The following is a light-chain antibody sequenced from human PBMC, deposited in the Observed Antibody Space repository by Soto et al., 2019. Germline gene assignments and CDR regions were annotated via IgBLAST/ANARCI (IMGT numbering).Light chain of an antibody. J-gene: IGLJ2*01. CDR3: QTWGTGTVV. V-gene: IGLV4-69*01. CDR2: LNSDGSH. CDR1: SGHSSYA. Sequence: QTVLTQSPSASASLGASVKLTCTLSSGHSSYAIAWHQQQPEKGPRYLMKLNSDGSHSKGDGIPDRFSGSSSEAERYLTISSLPSEDEADYYCQTWGTGTVVFGGGTKLTV.